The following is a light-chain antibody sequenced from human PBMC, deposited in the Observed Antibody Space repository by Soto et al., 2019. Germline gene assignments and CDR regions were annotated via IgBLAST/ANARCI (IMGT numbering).Light chain of an antibody. CDR1: NIGSKS. CDR3: QVWDSSSDHRYV. J-gene: IGLJ1*01. Sequence: PPALSVAPGQTSRTTCGGNNIGSKSVHWYQQKPGQAPVLVVYDDSDRPSGIPERFSGSNSGNTDTLTISRVEAGDEADYYCQVWDSSSDHRYVFGTGTKVTVL. CDR2: DDS. V-gene: IGLV3-21*02.